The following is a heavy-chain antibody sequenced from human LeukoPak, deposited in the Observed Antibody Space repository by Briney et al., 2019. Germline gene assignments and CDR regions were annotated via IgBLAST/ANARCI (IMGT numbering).Heavy chain of an antibody. D-gene: IGHD6-13*01. V-gene: IGHV4-59*04. J-gene: IGHJ6*02. Sequence: SETLSLTCTVSGGSISSYYWSWIRQPPGKGLEWIGTIYYSGSTYYNPSLKSRVTISVDTSKNQFSLKLHSVTAADTAVYYCARLVAAGGTYYGMDVWGQGTTVTVSS. CDR2: IYYSGST. CDR1: GGSISSYY. CDR3: ARLVAAGGTYYGMDV.